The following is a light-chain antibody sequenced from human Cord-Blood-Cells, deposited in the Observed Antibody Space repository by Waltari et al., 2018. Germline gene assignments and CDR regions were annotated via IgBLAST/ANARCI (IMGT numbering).Light chain of an antibody. CDR3: QQYYSTPYT. Sequence: EIVMTQSPDSLAVTLGERATIHSKSSQSVLYSSNNKNYLAWYQQKPGQLPKLLIYWASTRESGVPDRFSGSGSGTDFTLTISSLQAEDVAVYYCQQYYSTPYTFGQGTKLEIK. J-gene: IGKJ2*01. CDR1: QSVLYSSNNKNY. CDR2: WAS. V-gene: IGKV4-1*01.